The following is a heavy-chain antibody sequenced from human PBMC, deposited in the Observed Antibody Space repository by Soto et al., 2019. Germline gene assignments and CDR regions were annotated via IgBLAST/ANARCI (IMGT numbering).Heavy chain of an antibody. CDR2: ISAYNGNT. D-gene: IGHD3-22*01. Sequence: QVQLVQSGAEVKKPGASVKVSCKASGYTFTSYGISWVRQAPGQGLEWMGWISAYNGNTNYAQKLQGRVTMPTATSTSTAYMELRSLRSDDTAVYYCARDSYYYDSSGYYEPDYWGQGTLVTVSS. CDR3: ARDSYYYDSSGYYEPDY. J-gene: IGHJ4*02. V-gene: IGHV1-18*01. CDR1: GYTFTSYG.